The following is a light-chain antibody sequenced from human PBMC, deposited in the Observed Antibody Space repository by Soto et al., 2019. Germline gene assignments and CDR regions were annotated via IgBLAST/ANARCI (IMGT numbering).Light chain of an antibody. V-gene: IGLV2-11*01. CDR2: DVS. Sequence: QSALTQLRSVSGSPGQSVAISCTATSSDVGGFDFVSWYQQHPGKAPKLVIYDVSKRPSGVPDRFSGSRSGDTASLTISGLQAEDEADYYCCLYTASYSVFGGGTKLTVL. J-gene: IGLJ3*02. CDR1: SSDVGGFDF. CDR3: CLYTASYSV.